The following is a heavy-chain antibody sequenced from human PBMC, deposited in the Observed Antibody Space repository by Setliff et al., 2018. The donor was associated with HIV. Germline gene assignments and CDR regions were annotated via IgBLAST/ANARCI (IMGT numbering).Heavy chain of an antibody. D-gene: IGHD6-19*01. CDR1: GFTFTTYW. CDR3: VREAGEEQWLMRGPVFDY. J-gene: IGHJ4*02. Sequence: GSLRLSCAASGFTFTTYWMHWVRQVPGKGLVWVSRINSDGSSTNYADSVKGRFTISRDNAKNTLYLQMNSLRDEDTAVYYCVREAGEEQWLMRGPVFDYWGQGTLVTVSS. V-gene: IGHV3-74*01. CDR2: INSDGSST.